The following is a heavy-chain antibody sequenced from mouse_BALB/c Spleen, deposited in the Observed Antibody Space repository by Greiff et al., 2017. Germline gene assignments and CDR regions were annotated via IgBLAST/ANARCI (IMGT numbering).Heavy chain of an antibody. V-gene: IGHV2-6-7*01. CDR1: GFSLTGYG. CDR3: ARDDGDYVWYFDV. J-gene: IGHJ1*01. CDR2: IWGDGST. Sequence: VKLVESGPGLVAPSQSLSITCTASGFSLTGYGVNWVRQPPGKGLEWLGMIWGDGSTDYNSALKARLIISKDNSKSQVFLKMNSLQTDDTARYYCARDDGDYVWYFDVWGAGTTVTVSS. D-gene: IGHD2-13*01.